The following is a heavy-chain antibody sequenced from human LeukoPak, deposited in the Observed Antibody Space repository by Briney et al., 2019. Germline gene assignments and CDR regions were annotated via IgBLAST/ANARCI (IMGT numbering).Heavy chain of an antibody. CDR2: ISSSGSTI. CDR1: GFTFSSYV. J-gene: IGHJ4*02. Sequence: PGGSLRLSCAASGFTFSSYVMSWVRQAPGKGLEWVSYISSSGSTIYYADSVKGRFTISRDNAKNSLYLQMNSLRAEDTAVYYCAREQLLYCSSTSCYGPVYYFDYWGQGTLVTVSS. CDR3: AREQLLYCSSTSCYGPVYYFDY. D-gene: IGHD2-2*01. V-gene: IGHV3-48*04.